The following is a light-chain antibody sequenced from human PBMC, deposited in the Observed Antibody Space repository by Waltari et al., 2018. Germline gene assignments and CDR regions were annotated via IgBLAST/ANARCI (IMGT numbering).Light chain of an antibody. Sequence: QLVLTQSSSASASLVASVKLTCTLSSGHSTYAIAWHHQRPGQSPRYLMKVNSDGSYTKGDGIPDRFSVSSSGSERYLTISSLQSDDEADYHCQTWGNDIRVFGGGTKVTVL. CDR2: VNSDGSY. J-gene: IGLJ3*02. V-gene: IGLV4-69*01. CDR1: SGHSTYA. CDR3: QTWGNDIRV.